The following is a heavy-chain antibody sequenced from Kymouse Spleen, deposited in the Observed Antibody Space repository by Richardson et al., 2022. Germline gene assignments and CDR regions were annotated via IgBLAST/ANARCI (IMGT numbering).Heavy chain of an antibody. V-gene: IGHV3-53*01. CDR1: GFTVSSNY. J-gene: IGHJ4*02. D-gene: IGHD6-19*01. CDR2: IYSGGST. Sequence: EVQLVESGGGLIQPGGSLRLSCAASGFTVSSNYMSWVRQAPGKGLEWVSVIYSGGSTYYADSVKGRFTISRDNSKNTLYLQMNSLRAEDTAVYYCARGIAVAGHYFDYWGQGTLVTVSS. CDR3: ARGIAVAGHYFDY.